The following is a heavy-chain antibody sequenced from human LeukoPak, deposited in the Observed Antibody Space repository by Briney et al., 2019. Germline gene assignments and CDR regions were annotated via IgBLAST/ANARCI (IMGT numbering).Heavy chain of an antibody. V-gene: IGHV3-74*01. J-gene: IGHJ4*02. Sequence: GGSLRLSCAASGFTFSSYWMHWVRQAPGKGLVWVSRINSDGSSTSYADSVRGRFTISRDNAKNTLYLQMNSLRAEDTAVYYCARDPITIFGVALDYWGQGTLVTVSS. CDR1: GFTFSSYW. D-gene: IGHD3-3*01. CDR3: ARDPITIFGVALDY. CDR2: INSDGSST.